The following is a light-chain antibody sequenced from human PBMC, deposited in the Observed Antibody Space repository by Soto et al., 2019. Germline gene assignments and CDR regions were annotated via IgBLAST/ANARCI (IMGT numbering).Light chain of an antibody. V-gene: IGLV2-14*01. J-gene: IGLJ2*01. CDR3: SSYTSSSTLI. CDR2: EVN. CDR1: SSDVGGYNY. Sequence: QSALTQPASVSGSPGQSITISCTGTSSDVGGYNYVSWYQQNPGKAPKLMIYEVNNRPSGVSNRFSGSKSGNTASLTISGLQAEDEADYYCSSYTSSSTLIFGGGTKLTVL.